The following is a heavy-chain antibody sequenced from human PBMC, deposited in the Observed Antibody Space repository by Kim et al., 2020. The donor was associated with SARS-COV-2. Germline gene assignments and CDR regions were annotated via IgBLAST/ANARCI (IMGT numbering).Heavy chain of an antibody. D-gene: IGHD1-26*01. Sequence: RYYANSVKGRITISRDNAKNSLYLQMNSLRAEDTAVYYCAREGEANPPIWGQGTMVTVSS. V-gene: IGHV3-21*01. J-gene: IGHJ3*02. CDR3: AREGEANPPI. CDR2: R.